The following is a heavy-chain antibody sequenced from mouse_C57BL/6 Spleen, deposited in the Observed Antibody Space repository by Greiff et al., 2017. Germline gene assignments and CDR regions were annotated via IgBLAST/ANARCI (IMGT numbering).Heavy chain of an antibody. D-gene: IGHD4-1*01. V-gene: IGHV1-82*01. CDR1: GYAFSSSW. CDR2: IYPGDGVT. CDR3: ARATGPYAMDY. J-gene: IGHJ4*01. Sequence: QVQLKESGPELVKPGASVKISCKASGYAFSSSWMNWVKQRPGKGLEWIGRIYPGDGVTNYNGKFKGKATLTANKSTSTAYMQLSSLTSEYSAVYFCARATGPYAMDYWGQGTSVTVSS.